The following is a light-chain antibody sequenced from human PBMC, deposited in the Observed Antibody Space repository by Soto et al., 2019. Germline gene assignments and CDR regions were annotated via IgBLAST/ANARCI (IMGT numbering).Light chain of an antibody. CDR2: GAS. V-gene: IGKV3-20*01. CDR1: QSVTNRY. Sequence: EIVLSQSPGTLSLPPGERAALPCRASQSVTNRYIAWYQQKPGQAPRLLFFGASIRDTGIPDRFSGSGSGTDFTLTINRLEPEDFAVYYCHQYGSSPGTFGPGTKVDIK. CDR3: HQYGSSPGT. J-gene: IGKJ1*01.